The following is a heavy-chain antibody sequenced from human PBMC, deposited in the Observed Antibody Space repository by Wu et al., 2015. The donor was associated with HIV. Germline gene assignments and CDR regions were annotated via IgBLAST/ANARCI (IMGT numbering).Heavy chain of an antibody. CDR1: GYIFNNYY. V-gene: IGHV1-2*02. Sequence: QVQLVQSGAEMKNPGTSMKVSCKASGYIFNNYYLHWLRQAPGQGLEWMGWIIPHGGGTEFAQKFQGRVTMTRDTSISTAYMELRNLKYDDTAVYYCARSSYSSSPGRYYYYAMGVWGQGTTVTVSS. D-gene: IGHD6-13*01. CDR2: IIPHGGGT. CDR3: ARSSYSSSPGRYYYYAMGV. J-gene: IGHJ6*02.